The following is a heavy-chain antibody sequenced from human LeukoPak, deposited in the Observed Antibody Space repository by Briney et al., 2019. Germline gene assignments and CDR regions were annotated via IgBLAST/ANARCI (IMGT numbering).Heavy chain of an antibody. CDR3: VTRVKSTGDY. J-gene: IGHJ4*02. CDR2: IKTKTEGGTT. CDR1: GFTFSSVW. D-gene: IGHD1-14*01. V-gene: IGHV3-15*01. Sequence: GGPLRLSCEGSGFTFSSVWMNWVRQASGKGLEWIGRIKTKTEGGTTEYAAPMKGRFTISRDDSKNTMYLQMNSLKTEDTALYYCVTRVKSTGDYWGQGTLVTVSS.